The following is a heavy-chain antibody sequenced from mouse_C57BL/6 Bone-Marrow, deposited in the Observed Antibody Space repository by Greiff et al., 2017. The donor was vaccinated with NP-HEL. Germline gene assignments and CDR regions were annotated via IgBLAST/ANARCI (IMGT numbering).Heavy chain of an antibody. V-gene: IGHV3-6*01. CDR1: GYSITSGYY. D-gene: IGHD2-3*01. CDR2: ISYDGSN. CDR3: ARGIHYDGYDTGYAMDY. J-gene: IGHJ4*01. Sequence: EVKLQESGPGLVKPSQSLSLTCSVTGYSITSGYYWNWIRQFPGNKLEWMGYISYDGSNNYNPSLKNRISITRDTSKNQFFLKLNSVTTEDTATYYCARGIHYDGYDTGYAMDYWGQGTSVTVSS.